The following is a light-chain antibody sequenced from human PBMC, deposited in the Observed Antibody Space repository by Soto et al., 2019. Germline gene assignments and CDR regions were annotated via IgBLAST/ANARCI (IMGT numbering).Light chain of an antibody. CDR2: GAS. Sequence: EIVMTQSPATLSVSPGERVTLSCRASQSVRSNLAWYQQNPGPAPRILIYGASTSATGIQSRFSGSGSETAFTLTISSLQSVDFAVAYCPQCNNWPLTFGQGTKVAIK. V-gene: IGKV3-15*01. CDR3: PQCNNWPLT. J-gene: IGKJ1*01. CDR1: QSVRSN.